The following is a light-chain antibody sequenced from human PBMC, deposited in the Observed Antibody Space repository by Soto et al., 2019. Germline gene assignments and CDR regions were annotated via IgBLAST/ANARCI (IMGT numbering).Light chain of an antibody. J-gene: IGKJ1*01. CDR3: LQYETYWT. CDR2: KAS. Sequence: DIQMTQSSSTLSASTGDRVTITCRASQTISDWLAWHQQKPGKAPKLLIYKASSLESGVPSRFSGSGSGTEFTLTISSLQPDDFATYYCLQYETYWTFGQGTKVDIK. V-gene: IGKV1-5*03. CDR1: QTISDW.